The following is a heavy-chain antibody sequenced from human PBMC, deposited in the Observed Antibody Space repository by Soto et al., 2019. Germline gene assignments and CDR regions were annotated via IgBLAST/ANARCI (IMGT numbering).Heavy chain of an antibody. D-gene: IGHD6-13*01. Sequence: GGSLRLSCAASGFSFSDYAMSWVRQAPGKGLEWVSVISESGGSTHYAGSVRVRFTVSRDNSKNSLSLRMNSRRAADTAVHFWAKRSPYSSGWYSPIFDYWGQGSLVTVSS. CDR2: ISESGGST. V-gene: IGHV3-23*01. CDR1: GFSFSDYA. J-gene: IGHJ4*02. CDR3: AKRSPYSSGWYSPIFDY.